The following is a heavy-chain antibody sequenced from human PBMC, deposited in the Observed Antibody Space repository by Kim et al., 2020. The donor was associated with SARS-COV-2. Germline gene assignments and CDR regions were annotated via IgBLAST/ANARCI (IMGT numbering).Heavy chain of an antibody. D-gene: IGHD3-16*01. V-gene: IGHV6-1*01. CDR3: ARDGGIYGMDV. Sequence: DYAVSVKSRITINPDTSKNQFSLQLNSVTPEDTAVYYCARDGGIYGMDVWGQGTTVTVSS. J-gene: IGHJ6*02.